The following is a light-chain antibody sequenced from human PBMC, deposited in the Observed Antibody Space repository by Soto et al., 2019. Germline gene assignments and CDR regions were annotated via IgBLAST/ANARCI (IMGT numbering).Light chain of an antibody. V-gene: IGKV4-1*01. J-gene: IGKJ1*01. CDR2: WAS. CDR3: QQYHSAPQS. Sequence: DIVMTQSPDSLAVSLGERATINCKSSQSVLYSPNNKNYLAWYQQRPGQPPKLLIYWASTRESGVPDRFSGSGSRTDFPLTISSLQAEDVAFYYCQQYHSAPQSFGQGTKVEIK. CDR1: QSVLYSPNNKNY.